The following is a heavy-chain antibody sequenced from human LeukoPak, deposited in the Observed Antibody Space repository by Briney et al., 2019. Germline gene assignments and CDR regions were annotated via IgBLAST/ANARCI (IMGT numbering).Heavy chain of an antibody. Sequence: SETLSLTCTISDGSITTYYWSWIRRPPGKGLEWIGYIYYSGTTDCNPALKSRVTLSVDTSKNQFSLTLTSVTAADTAMYYCATTTIGSSSSYYFRYWGRGTLVTVSS. CDR1: DGSITTYY. J-gene: IGHJ4*02. V-gene: IGHV4-59*01. CDR2: IYYSGTT. D-gene: IGHD6-6*01. CDR3: ATTTIGSSSSYYFRY.